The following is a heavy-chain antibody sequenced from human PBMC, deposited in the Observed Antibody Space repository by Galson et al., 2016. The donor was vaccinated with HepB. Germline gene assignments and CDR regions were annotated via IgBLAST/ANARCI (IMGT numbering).Heavy chain of an antibody. CDR2: ISDSAGST. J-gene: IGHJ4*02. CDR1: GFIFSNYA. D-gene: IGHD1/OR15-1a*01. CDR3: AKGTTLQVHFGYFDH. V-gene: IGHV3-23*01. Sequence: SLRLSCAASGFIFSNYAMSWVRQAPGKGLEWVSGISDSAGSTYFADSVKGRFTISRDYSKNTLYLQMNSLRVEDTAVYYCAKGTTLQVHFGYFDHGGQGTLVTVSS.